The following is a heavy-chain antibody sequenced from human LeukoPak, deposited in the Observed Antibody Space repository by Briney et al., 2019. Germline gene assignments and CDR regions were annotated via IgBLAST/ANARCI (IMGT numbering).Heavy chain of an antibody. CDR2: INPNSGGT. CDR1: GYTFTGYY. J-gene: IGHJ5*02. D-gene: IGHD6-13*01. CDR3: ARARSYSSWYYYNIGRSVGARWFDP. Sequence: ASVKVSCKASGYTFTGYYMHWVRQAPGQGLEWMGWINPNSGGTNYAQKFQGRVTMTRDTSISTAYMELSRLRSDDTAVYYCARARSYSSWYYYNIGRSVGARWFDPWGQGTLVTVSS. V-gene: IGHV1-2*02.